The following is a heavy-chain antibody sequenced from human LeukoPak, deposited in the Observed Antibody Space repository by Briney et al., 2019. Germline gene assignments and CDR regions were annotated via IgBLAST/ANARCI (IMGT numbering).Heavy chain of an antibody. J-gene: IGHJ4*02. V-gene: IGHV3-15*01. Sequence: GGSLRLSCAASGFSLSSYAMSWVRQAPGKGLEWVGRIKSKTDGGTTDYAAPVKGRFTISRDDSKNTLYLQMNSLKTEDTAVYYCTTGHRGYSYGYYFYWGQGTLVTVSS. CDR1: GFSLSSYA. D-gene: IGHD5-18*01. CDR3: TTGHRGYSYGYYFY. CDR2: IKSKTDGGTT.